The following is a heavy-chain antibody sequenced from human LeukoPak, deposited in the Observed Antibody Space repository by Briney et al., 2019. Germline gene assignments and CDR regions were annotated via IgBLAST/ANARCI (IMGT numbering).Heavy chain of an antibody. CDR2: IYPGDSDT. CDR1: GYSFTSYW. V-gene: IGHV5-51*01. CDR3: ARQGCSSTSCYFYYYGMDV. D-gene: IGHD2-2*01. J-gene: IGHJ6*02. Sequence: GESLKISCKGSGYSFTSYWIGWVRQMPGKGLEWMGIIYPGDSDTRYSPSFQGQVTSSADNSISTAYLQWSSLKASDTAMYYCARQGCSSTSCYFYYYGMDVWGQGTTVTVSS.